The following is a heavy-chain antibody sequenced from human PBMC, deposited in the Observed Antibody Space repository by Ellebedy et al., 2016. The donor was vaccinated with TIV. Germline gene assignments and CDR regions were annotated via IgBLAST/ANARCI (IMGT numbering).Heavy chain of an antibody. J-gene: IGHJ4*02. D-gene: IGHD3-16*01. CDR1: GRTLTQCP. CDR2: VNPESGHP. Sequence: AASVKVSCKVSGRTLTQCPIHWVRQAPGQGLEWMGWVNPESGHPGYPQRFQGRVTMTSNTSIITAYLDLSSLRSEDPAVYYCARGIARTRAYHYWGQGTLVTVSS. CDR3: ARGIARTRAYHY. V-gene: IGHV1-8*01.